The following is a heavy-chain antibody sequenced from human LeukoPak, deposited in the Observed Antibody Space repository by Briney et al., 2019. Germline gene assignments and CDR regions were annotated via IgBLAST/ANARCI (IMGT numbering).Heavy chain of an antibody. CDR2: ISSSSYI. V-gene: IGHV3-21*01. D-gene: IGHD1-1*01. J-gene: IGHJ4*02. CDR3: AQTGTTGSATFDY. Sequence: GGSLRLPCAASGFTFSSYSMNWVRQAPGKGLEWVSSISSSSYIYYADSVKGRFTISRDNAKNSLYLQMNSLRAEDTAVYYCAQTGTTGSATFDYWGQGTLVTVSS. CDR1: GFTFSSYS.